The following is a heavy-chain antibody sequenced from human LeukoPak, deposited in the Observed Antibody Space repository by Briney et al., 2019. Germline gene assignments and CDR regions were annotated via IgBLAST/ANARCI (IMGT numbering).Heavy chain of an antibody. CDR2: IHYSGST. J-gene: IGHJ4*02. CDR1: GGSISSSSYY. D-gene: IGHD6-19*01. V-gene: IGHV4-39*07. Sequence: SETLSLTCTVSGGSISSSSYYWGWIRQPPGKGLEWIGSIHYSGSTYYNPSLKSRVTISVDTSKNQFSLKMRSVTAADTAVYYCARVRAVAGTPPDYWGQGTLVTVSS. CDR3: ARVRAVAGTPPDY.